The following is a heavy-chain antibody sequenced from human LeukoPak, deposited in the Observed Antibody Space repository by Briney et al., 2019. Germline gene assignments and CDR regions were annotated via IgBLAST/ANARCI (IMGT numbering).Heavy chain of an antibody. V-gene: IGHV3-53*01. CDR2: IYSDGST. J-gene: IGHJ4*02. CDR1: GFTVRTNY. Sequence: GGSLRLSCTASGFTVRTNYVSWVRQAPGKGLECVSVIYSDGSTYYADSVKGRFTISRDNSKNTLYLQMNSLRAEDTAVYYCAKDGNYYGSGSSHIDYWGQGTLVTVSS. D-gene: IGHD3-10*01. CDR3: AKDGNYYGSGSSHIDY.